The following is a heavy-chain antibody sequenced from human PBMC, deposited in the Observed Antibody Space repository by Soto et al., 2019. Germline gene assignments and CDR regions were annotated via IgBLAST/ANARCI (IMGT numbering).Heavy chain of an antibody. V-gene: IGHV3-30*18. CDR3: AKDCGDGSGRYYGMDV. J-gene: IGHJ6*02. D-gene: IGHD3-10*01. CDR2: ISYDGSNK. CDR1: GFTFSSYG. Sequence: QVQLVESGGGVVQPGRSLRLSCAASGFTFSSYGMHWVRQAPGKGLEWVAVISYDGSNKYYADSVKGRFTISRDNPENTQYLQMNGLGADDTAGYYCAKDCGDGSGRYYGMDVWGQGTTVTVSS.